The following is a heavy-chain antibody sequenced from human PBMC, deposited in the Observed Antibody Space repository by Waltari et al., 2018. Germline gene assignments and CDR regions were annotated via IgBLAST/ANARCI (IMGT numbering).Heavy chain of an antibody. Sequence: DVQLVESGGGLMQPGGSLRLSCAVSGFTLRSYNMNWVRPAPGKGLEWVSYISSGSDTRYYADSVNGRFTSSRDNAQNSLYLEMNSLRGEDTAVYYCARVGPYSTSYYFDTWGQGTLVTVSS. V-gene: IGHV3-48*01. D-gene: IGHD6-13*01. CDR3: ARVGPYSTSYYFDT. J-gene: IGHJ4*01. CDR2: ISSGSDTR. CDR1: GFTLRSYN.